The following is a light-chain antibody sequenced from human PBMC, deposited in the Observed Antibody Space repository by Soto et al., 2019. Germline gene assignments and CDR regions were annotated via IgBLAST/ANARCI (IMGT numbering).Light chain of an antibody. J-gene: IGKJ2*01. Sequence: IVLPQAPGTLSLSPGERATLSCRASHSVGSNYVPSYQQKPDQAPRLLIYGASSRATGIPERFRSSGSGTDFTLTIRGLEPEDFAVYYFYHYGTSAYTFGQGTTLEIK. CDR3: YHYGTSAYT. CDR2: GAS. CDR1: HSVGSNY. V-gene: IGKV3-20*01.